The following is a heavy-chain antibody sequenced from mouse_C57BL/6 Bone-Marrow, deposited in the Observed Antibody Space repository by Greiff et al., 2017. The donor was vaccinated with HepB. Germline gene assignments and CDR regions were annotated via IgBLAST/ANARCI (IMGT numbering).Heavy chain of an antibody. CDR3: ALYSNYSRDYYAMDY. Sequence: QVQLQQPGAELLMPGASVKLSCKASGYTFTSYWMHWVKQRPGQGLEWIGEIDPSDSYTNYNQKFKGKSTLTVDKSSSTAYMHLSSLTSEDSAVYYCALYSNYSRDYYAMDYWGQGTSVTVSS. J-gene: IGHJ4*01. CDR1: GYTFTSYW. V-gene: IGHV1-69*01. CDR2: IDPSDSYT. D-gene: IGHD2-5*01.